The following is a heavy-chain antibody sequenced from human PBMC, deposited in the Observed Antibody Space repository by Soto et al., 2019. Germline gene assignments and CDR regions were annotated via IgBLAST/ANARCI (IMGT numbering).Heavy chain of an antibody. CDR2: ISGSGGST. CDR1: GFTFSMFA. Sequence: PGGSLRLSCVGSGFTFSMFAMSWVRQAPGKGLEWISSISGSGGSTYYADSVKGRFTVSRDNSKTTVFLQMNSLRTEDTAVYFCEKERNFWSGTEGFDSSGQGSPVTVYS. CDR3: EKERNFWSGTEGFDS. J-gene: IGHJ5*01. D-gene: IGHD3-3*01. V-gene: IGHV3-23*01.